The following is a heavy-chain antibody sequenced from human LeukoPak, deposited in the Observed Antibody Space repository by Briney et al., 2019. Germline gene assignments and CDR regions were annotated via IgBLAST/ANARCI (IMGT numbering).Heavy chain of an antibody. CDR3: ASTLISSYYYDSSGKNWFDP. CDR1: GYTLTELS. Sequence: ASVKVSCKVSGYTLTELSMHWVRQAPGKGLEWMGGFDPEDGETIYAQKFQGRVTMTEDTSTDTAYMELSSLRSEHTAVYYCASTLISSYYYDSSGKNWFDPWGQGTLVTVSS. J-gene: IGHJ5*02. CDR2: FDPEDGET. D-gene: IGHD3-22*01. V-gene: IGHV1-24*01.